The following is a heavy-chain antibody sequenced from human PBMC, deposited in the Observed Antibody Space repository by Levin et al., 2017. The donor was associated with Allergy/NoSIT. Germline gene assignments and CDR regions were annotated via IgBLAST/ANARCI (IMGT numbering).Heavy chain of an antibody. J-gene: IGHJ4*02. D-gene: IGHD6-13*01. V-gene: IGHV4-34*01. Sequence: PSETLSLTCAVYGGSFSGYYWSWIRQLPGKGLEWIGEINHSGSTNYNPSLKSRVTISVDTSKNQFSLKLSSVTAADKAVYYCARWGKAAAGRWGQGTLVTVSS. CDR1: GGSFSGYY. CDR2: INHSGST. CDR3: ARWGKAAAGR.